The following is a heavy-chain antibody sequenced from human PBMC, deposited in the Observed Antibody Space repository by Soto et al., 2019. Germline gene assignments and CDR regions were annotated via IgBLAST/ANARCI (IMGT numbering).Heavy chain of an antibody. J-gene: IGHJ4*02. CDR1: GGSFSGYY. Sequence: SETLSLTCAVYGGSFSGYYWSWIRQPPGKGLEWIGEINHSGGTNYNPSLKSRVTISVDTSKNQFSLKLSSVTAADTAVYYCARERDSSGSIFDYWGQGTLVTVSS. D-gene: IGHD6-19*01. V-gene: IGHV4-34*01. CDR2: INHSGGT. CDR3: ARERDSSGSIFDY.